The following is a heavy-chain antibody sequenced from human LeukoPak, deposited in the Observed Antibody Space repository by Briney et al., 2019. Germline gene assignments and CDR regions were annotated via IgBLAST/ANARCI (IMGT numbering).Heavy chain of an antibody. CDR3: ATRVYYDSSGYPFDY. D-gene: IGHD3-22*01. J-gene: IGHJ4*02. Sequence: PSETLSLTCAVYGGSFSGYYWSWIRQPPGNGLEWSGEINHSGSTNYNPSLKSRVTMSVDTSKNQCSLKLSSVTAADTAVYYCATRVYYDSSGYPFDYWGQGTLVTVSS. V-gene: IGHV4-34*01. CDR1: GGSFSGYY. CDR2: INHSGST.